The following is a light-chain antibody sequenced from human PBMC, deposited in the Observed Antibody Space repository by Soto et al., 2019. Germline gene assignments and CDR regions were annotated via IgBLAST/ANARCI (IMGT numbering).Light chain of an antibody. V-gene: IGKV1-8*01. CDR3: QQYYSYPRT. CDR2: AAS. Sequence: AIRMTQSPSSISASTGDRVTIICRASQGISSYVAWYQQKPGKAPKLRSDAASTLQSGVPSRVSGSGAGTDCTLTISCLQSEDFETYYGQQYYSYPRTFGQGTKVDIK. J-gene: IGKJ1*01. CDR1: QGISSY.